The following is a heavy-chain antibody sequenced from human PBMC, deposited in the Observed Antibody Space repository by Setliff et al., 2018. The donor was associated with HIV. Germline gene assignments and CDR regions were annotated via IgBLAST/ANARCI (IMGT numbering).Heavy chain of an antibody. V-gene: IGHV4-38-2*02. J-gene: IGHJ4*02. CDR2: VYYDGTT. Sequence: PSETLSLTCTVSGSFINSDYWGWIRQSPGKGLEWIGNVYYDGTTYYNPSLKSRVTLSVDTSKNQFSLELSSVTASDTAVYRCASLYYISSWTSYFDSWGQGTLVTVSS. CDR1: GSFINSDY. CDR3: ASLYYISSWTSYFDS. D-gene: IGHD3-10*01.